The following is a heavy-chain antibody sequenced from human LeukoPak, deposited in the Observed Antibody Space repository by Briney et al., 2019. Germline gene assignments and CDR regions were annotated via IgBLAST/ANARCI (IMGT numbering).Heavy chain of an antibody. J-gene: IGHJ4*02. D-gene: IGHD3-10*01. CDR2: IYYSGST. V-gene: IGHV4-59*01. Sequence: SETLSLTCTVSGGSISSYYWSWIRQPPGKGQEWIGYIYYSGSTNYNPSLKSGVTISVDTPKNQFSLKLSSVTAADTAVYYCARGRSYYGSVTGKSYYFDYWGQGTLVTVSS. CDR3: ARGRSYYGSVTGKSYYFDY. CDR1: GGSISSYY.